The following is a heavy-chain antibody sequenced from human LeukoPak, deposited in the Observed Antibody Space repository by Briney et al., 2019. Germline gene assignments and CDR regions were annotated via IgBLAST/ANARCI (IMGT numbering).Heavy chain of an antibody. V-gene: IGHV4-4*09. J-gene: IGHJ4*02. CDR1: GGSIRTYY. CDR2: IYTSGST. Sequence: SETLSPTCTVSGGSIRTYYWSWIRQPPGKGLEWIGYIYTSGSTNYNPSLKSRVTMSLDTSENQFSLKLSSVTAADTAVYYCARGDFYRYYFDYWGQGTLVAVSS. D-gene: IGHD2/OR15-2a*01. CDR3: ARGDFYRYYFDY.